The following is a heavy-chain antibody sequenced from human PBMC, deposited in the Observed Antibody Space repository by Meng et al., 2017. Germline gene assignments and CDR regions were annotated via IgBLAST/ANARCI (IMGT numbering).Heavy chain of an antibody. CDR3: ARGGDYSSWDY. D-gene: IGHD4-11*01. J-gene: IGHJ4*02. CDR1: GYLFTSYD. CDR2: VNPINGKT. V-gene: IGHV1-8*01. Sequence: VHLVQAGGEVKQLGASVKFSCKPSGYLFTSYDINWIRQAPGQGLEWMGWVNPINGKTGYAQKFQGRLTMTRDTSIRTAYMELSSLKSEDTAIYYCARGGDYSSWDYWGRGTLVTVSS.